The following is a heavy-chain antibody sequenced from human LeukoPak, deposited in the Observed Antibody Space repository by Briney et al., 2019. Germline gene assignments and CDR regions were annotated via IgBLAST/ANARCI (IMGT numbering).Heavy chain of an antibody. CDR3: ARLQQLVLTIDY. CDR1: GGSISSSSYY. Sequence: PSETLSLTXTVSGGSISSSSYYWGWIRQPPGKGLEWIGSIYYSGSTYYNPSLKSRVTISVDTSKNQFSLKLSSVTAADTAVYYCARLQQLVLTIDYWGQGTLVTVSS. D-gene: IGHD6-13*01. CDR2: IYYSGST. J-gene: IGHJ4*02. V-gene: IGHV4-39*01.